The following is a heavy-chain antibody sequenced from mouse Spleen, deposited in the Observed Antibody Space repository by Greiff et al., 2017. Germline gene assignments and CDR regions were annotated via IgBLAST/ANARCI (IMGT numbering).Heavy chain of an antibody. CDR3: ARNGDGHYEGYFDY. J-gene: IGHJ2*01. D-gene: IGHD2-3*01. CDR2: INPNNGGT. V-gene: IGHV1-18*01. Sequence: EVQLQQSGPELVKPGASVKIPCKASGYTFTDYNMDWVKQSHGKSLEWIGDINPNNGGTIYNQKFKGKATLTVDKSSSTAYMELRSLTSEDTAVYYCARNGDGHYEGYFDYWGQGTTLTVSS. CDR1: GYTFTDYN.